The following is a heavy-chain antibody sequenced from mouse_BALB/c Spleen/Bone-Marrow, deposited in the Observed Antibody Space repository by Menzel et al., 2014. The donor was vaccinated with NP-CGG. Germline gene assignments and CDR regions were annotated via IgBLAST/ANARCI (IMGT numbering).Heavy chain of an antibody. D-gene: IGHD1-1*01. J-gene: IGHJ4*01. CDR2: ISGYYGDA. V-gene: IGHV1S137*01. CDR3: ARSGNVRNAMDY. Sequence: QVQLQHSGAKLVRSGVSVKISCKGSGYTFTDHAIHWVKRSHAKSLEWIGVISGYYGDAIYNQKFKGKATMTVDKSSSTAYMELARLASEDSAIYYCARSGNVRNAMDYWGQGTSVTASS. CDR1: GYTFTDHA.